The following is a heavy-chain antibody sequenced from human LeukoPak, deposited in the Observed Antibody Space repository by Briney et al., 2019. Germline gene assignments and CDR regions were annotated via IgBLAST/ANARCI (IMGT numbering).Heavy chain of an antibody. D-gene: IGHD1-7*01. Sequence: SETLSLTCTVSGGSISSYYWSWIRQAPGKGLEWIGYIYTSGSTNYNPSLKSRVTISVDTSKNQFSLKLSSVTAADTAVYYCARHGTRTQFYFDYWGQGTLVTVSS. V-gene: IGHV4-4*09. CDR2: IYTSGST. CDR1: GGSISSYY. J-gene: IGHJ4*02. CDR3: ARHGTRTQFYFDY.